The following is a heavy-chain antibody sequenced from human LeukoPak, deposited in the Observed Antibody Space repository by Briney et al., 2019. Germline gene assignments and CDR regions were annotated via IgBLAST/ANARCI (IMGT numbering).Heavy chain of an antibody. CDR3: ARDIGYYYDSSGYSPNY. CDR1: GYTFTSYG. V-gene: IGHV1-18*01. Sequence: ASVKVSCKASGYTFTSYGISWVRQAPGQGLEWMGWISAYNGNTNYAQKLQGRVTMTTDTSTSTAYMELRSLRSDDTAVYYCARDIGYYYDSSGYSPNYWGQGTLVSVSS. CDR2: ISAYNGNT. J-gene: IGHJ4*02. D-gene: IGHD3-22*01.